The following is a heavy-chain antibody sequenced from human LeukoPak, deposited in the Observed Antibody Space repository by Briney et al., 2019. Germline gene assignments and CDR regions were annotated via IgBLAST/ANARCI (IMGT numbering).Heavy chain of an antibody. CDR3: AKTTIYCSGGSCYHYYYYGMDV. CDR2: ISYDGSNK. Sequence: PGGSLRRSCAASGFTFSTYGMHWVRQAPGKGLEWVAVISYDGSNKYYADSVKGRFTISRDNSKNTLYLQMNSLRAEDTAVYYCAKTTIYCSGGSCYHYYYYGMDVWGQGTTVTVSS. J-gene: IGHJ6*02. CDR1: GFTFSTYG. V-gene: IGHV3-30*18. D-gene: IGHD2-15*01.